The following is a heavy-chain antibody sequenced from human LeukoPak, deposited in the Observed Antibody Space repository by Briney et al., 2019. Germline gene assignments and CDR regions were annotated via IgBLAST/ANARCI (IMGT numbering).Heavy chain of an antibody. V-gene: IGHV3-43*01. CDR1: GFAFGHYT. D-gene: IGHD6-19*01. J-gene: IGHJ6*03. CDR3: AKDSRWLVPLDYYYYYMDV. CDR2: ISWDGGNT. Sequence: PGGSLRLSCAASGFAFGHYTMHWVRQAPGKGLEWVSLISWDGGNTYYADSVKGRFTISRDNSKNTLYLQMNSLRAEDTAVYYCAKDSRWLVPLDYYYYYMDVWGKGTTVTVSS.